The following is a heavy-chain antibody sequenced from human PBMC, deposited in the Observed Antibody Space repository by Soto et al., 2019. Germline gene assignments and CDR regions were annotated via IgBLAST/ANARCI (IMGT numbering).Heavy chain of an antibody. D-gene: IGHD6-25*01. CDR3: AGDRGAVGFFDS. CDR2: ILPAHGIA. CDR1: GDTFGSYT. Sequence: QVQLVQSGAEMRKPGSSVKVSCKASGDTFGSYTLSWLRRAPGLGLEWMARILPAHGIANYAQKFQDKVTITADMSTPTTYLEITCLKSDDTAVFFCAGDRGAVGFFDSWGQGTLVNGSS. J-gene: IGHJ4*02. V-gene: IGHV1-69*08.